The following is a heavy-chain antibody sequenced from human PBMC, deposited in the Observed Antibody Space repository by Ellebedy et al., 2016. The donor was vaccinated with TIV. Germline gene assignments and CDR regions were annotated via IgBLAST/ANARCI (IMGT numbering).Heavy chain of an antibody. CDR2: IYHSGST. Sequence: MPSETLSLTCAVYGGSFSGYYWSWIRQPPGTGLEWIGEIYHSGSTNYNPSLKSRVTISVDKSKNQFSLKVSSVTAADTAVYFCAREDENTAMALDYWGQGTLVSVSS. V-gene: IGHV4-34*01. CDR3: AREDENTAMALDY. CDR1: GGSFSGYY. D-gene: IGHD5-18*01. J-gene: IGHJ4*02.